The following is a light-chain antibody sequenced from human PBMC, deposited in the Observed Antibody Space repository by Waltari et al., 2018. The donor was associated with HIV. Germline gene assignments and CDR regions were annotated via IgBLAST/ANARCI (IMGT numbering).Light chain of an antibody. CDR2: AVT. Sequence: QSALTQPASMFGSPGQSITLSCTGTNNDVGGYNYVSWYQQHPDKAPKLLIYAVTNRPSGVSDRFSGSKSGSTASLTISGLQAEDEADYYCSSFTSRSILVFGGATKLTV. J-gene: IGLJ3*02. V-gene: IGLV2-14*03. CDR1: NNDVGGYNY. CDR3: SSFTSRSILV.